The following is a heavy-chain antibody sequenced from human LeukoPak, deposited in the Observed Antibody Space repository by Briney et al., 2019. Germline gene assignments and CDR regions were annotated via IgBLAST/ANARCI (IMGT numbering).Heavy chain of an antibody. CDR2: ISSSGTT. D-gene: IGHD2-15*01. CDR1: SGSISSGDYY. Sequence: SETLSLTCTVSSGSISSGDYYWSWIRQPPGKGLEWIGYISSSGTTYYNPSLRSRITISVDSSKSQFSLNLSSVTASDTAVYYCAREVICSGGSCYPDHPFDYWGQGTLVTVSS. V-gene: IGHV4-30-4*01. J-gene: IGHJ4*02. CDR3: AREVICSGGSCYPDHPFDY.